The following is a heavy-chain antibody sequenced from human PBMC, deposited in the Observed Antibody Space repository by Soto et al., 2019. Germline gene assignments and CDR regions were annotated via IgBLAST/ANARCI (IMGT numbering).Heavy chain of an antibody. D-gene: IGHD3-10*01. CDR2: IYYSGST. CDR3: ATSRPGRDSGYFDY. CDR1: GGSISSGGYY. V-gene: IGHV4-31*03. J-gene: IGHJ4*02. Sequence: SETLSLTCTVSGGSISSGGYYWSWIRQHPGKGLEWIGYIYYSGSTYYNPSLKSRVTISVDTSKNQFSLKLSSVTAADTAVYYCATSRPGRDSGYFDYWGQGTLVTVSS.